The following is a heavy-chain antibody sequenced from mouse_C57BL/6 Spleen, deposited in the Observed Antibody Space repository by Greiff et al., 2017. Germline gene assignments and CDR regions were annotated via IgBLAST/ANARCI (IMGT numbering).Heavy chain of an antibody. CDR2: ISYSGST. Sequence: VQLQQSGPGMVKPSQSLSLTCTVTGYSITSGYDWHWIRHFPGNKLEWMGYISYSGSTNYNPSLKSRISITHDTSKNHFFLKLNSVTTEDTATYYCAREGYGSSYDYWGQGTTLTVSS. CDR3: AREGYGSSYDY. V-gene: IGHV3-1*01. J-gene: IGHJ2*01. CDR1: GYSITSGYD. D-gene: IGHD1-1*01.